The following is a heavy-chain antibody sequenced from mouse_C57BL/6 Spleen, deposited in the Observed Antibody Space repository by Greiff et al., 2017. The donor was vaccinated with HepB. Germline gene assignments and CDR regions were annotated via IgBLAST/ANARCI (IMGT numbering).Heavy chain of an antibody. Sequence: QVQLQQPGAELVMPGASVKLSCKASGYTFTSYWMHWVKQRPGQGLEWIGEIDPSDSYTNYNQKFKGKSTLTVDKSSSTAYMQLSSLTSEDSAVYYGARSGTNYYFDYWGQGTTLTVSS. CDR3: ARSGTNYYFDY. V-gene: IGHV1-69*01. CDR1: GYTFTSYW. J-gene: IGHJ2*01. CDR2: IDPSDSYT. D-gene: IGHD3-3*01.